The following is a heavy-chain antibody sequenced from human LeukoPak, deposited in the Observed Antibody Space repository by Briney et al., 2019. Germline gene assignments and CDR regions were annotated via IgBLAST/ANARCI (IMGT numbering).Heavy chain of an antibody. D-gene: IGHD2-21*01. CDR2: IIPIFGTA. V-gene: IGHV1-69*05. CDR1: GGTFSSYA. Sequence: GSSVKVSCKASGGTFSSYAISWVRQAPGQGLEWMGGIIPIFGTANYAQKFQGRVTITTDESTSTAYMELSSLRSEDTAVYYCAIKSPHAYCGGDCPGAFDYWGQGTLVTVSS. CDR3: AIKSPHAYCGGDCPGAFDY. J-gene: IGHJ4*02.